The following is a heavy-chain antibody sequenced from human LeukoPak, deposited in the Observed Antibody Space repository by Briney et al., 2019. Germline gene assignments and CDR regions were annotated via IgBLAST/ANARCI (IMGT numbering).Heavy chain of an antibody. J-gene: IGHJ1*01. CDR2: IYYSGST. CDR3: ASYGSGSYSDDHFQH. Sequence: PSETLSLTCTVSGGSISNYYWSWIRQPPGKGLEWIGFIYYSGSTKYNPSLKSRVTISVDTSKNQFSLKLTSVTAADTAVYYCASYGSGSYSDDHFQHWGQGTLVTVSS. CDR1: GGSISNYY. V-gene: IGHV4-59*08. D-gene: IGHD3-10*01.